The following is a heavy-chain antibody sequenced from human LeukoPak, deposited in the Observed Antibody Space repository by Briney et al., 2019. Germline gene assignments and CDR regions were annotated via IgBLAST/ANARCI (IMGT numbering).Heavy chain of an antibody. CDR3: ARGGTFVSDY. CDR2: INQDGSEK. J-gene: IGHJ4*02. D-gene: IGHD1-1*01. CDR1: GFTFSTFW. V-gene: IGHV3-7*01. Sequence: GGSLGLSCAASGFTFSTFWMSWVRQAPGKGLEWVANINQDGSEKYYVDSMKGRFTVSRDNAKNSLYLQMDSLRAEDTAVYYCARGGTFVSDYWGQGTLVTVSS.